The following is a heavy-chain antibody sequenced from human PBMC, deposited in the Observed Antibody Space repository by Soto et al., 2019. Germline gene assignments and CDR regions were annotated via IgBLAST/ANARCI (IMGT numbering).Heavy chain of an antibody. CDR1: GYTFTSYG. D-gene: IGHD6-13*01. CDR2: ISAYNGNT. V-gene: IGHV1-18*01. J-gene: IGHJ4*02. Sequence: ASVKVSCKASGYTFTSYGISWVRQAPGQGLEWMGWISAYNGNTNYAQKFQGRVTITRDTSASTAYMELSSLRSEDTAVYYCASPIAAAGPRYNYWGQGTLVTVSS. CDR3: ASPIAAAGPRYNY.